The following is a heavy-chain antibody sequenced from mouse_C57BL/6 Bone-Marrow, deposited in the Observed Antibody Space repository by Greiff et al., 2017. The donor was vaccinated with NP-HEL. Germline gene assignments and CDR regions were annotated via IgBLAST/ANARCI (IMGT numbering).Heavy chain of an antibody. D-gene: IGHD1-1*01. J-gene: IGHJ4*01. CDR3: AKRDGSRHYCAMDV. CDR2: IYPSDSET. CDR1: GYTFTSYW. Sequence: QVQLQQPGAELVRPGSSVKLSCKASGYTFTSYWMDWVKQRPGQGLEWIGNIYPSDSETHYNQKFKDKATLTVDKSSSTAYLQLSSLNSEDSAVYYGAKRDGSRHYCAMDVWGQGTTVTVSS. V-gene: IGHV1-61*01.